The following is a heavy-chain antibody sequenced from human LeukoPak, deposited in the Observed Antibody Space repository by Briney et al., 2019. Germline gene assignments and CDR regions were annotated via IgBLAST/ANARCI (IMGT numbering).Heavy chain of an antibody. Sequence: PSETLSLTCTVSGGSISSYYWSWIRQPAGKGLEWIGRTHTSGSTNCNPSLNSRVTMSVDTSNNQFSLNLSSLSAADTAVYYCARDHDSSGYHAFDIWGQGTTVTVSS. D-gene: IGHD3-22*01. CDR3: ARDHDSSGYHAFDI. J-gene: IGHJ3*02. CDR2: THTSGST. CDR1: GGSISSYY. V-gene: IGHV4-4*07.